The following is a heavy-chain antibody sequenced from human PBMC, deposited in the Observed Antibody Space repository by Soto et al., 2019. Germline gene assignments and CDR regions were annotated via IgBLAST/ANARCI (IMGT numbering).Heavy chain of an antibody. J-gene: IGHJ5*02. V-gene: IGHV3-48*02. CDR1: KFTFSGSS. CDR3: VKGEYWFDL. Sequence: GGSLRLSCAASKFTFSGSSMNWVRQAPGRGLEWLAYITSGSSEMYYADSVRGRFTISRDNPKNSLYLQMNSLRDEDTAVYYCVKGEYWFDLWGQGTLVTVSS. CDR2: ITSGSSEM.